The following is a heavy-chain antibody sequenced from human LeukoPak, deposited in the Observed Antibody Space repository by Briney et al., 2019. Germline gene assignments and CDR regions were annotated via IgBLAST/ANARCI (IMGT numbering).Heavy chain of an antibody. Sequence: QPGGSLRLSCAASGFTFSSYAMSWVRQAPGKGLEWVSAISGSGGSTYYADSVKGRFTISRDNSKNTLYLQMNSLRAEDTAVYYCAREGLDYDYVWGSYPTSAFDIWGQGTMVTVSS. V-gene: IGHV3-23*01. J-gene: IGHJ3*02. CDR3: AREGLDYDYVWGSYPTSAFDI. D-gene: IGHD3-16*02. CDR2: ISGSGGST. CDR1: GFTFSSYA.